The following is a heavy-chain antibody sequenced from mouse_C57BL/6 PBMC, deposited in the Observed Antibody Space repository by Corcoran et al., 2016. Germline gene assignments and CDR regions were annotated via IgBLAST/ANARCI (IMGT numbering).Heavy chain of an antibody. CDR3: ARAGQLMRSLYFDY. J-gene: IGHJ2*01. Sequence: QVQLKQSGAELVRPGASVKLSCKASGYTFTDYYINWVKKRPGQGLEWIARIYPGSGNTYYNEKFKGKATLTAEKSSSTAYMQLSSLTSEDSAVYFCARAGQLMRSLYFDYWGQGTTLTVSS. V-gene: IGHV1-76*01. CDR1: GYTFTDYY. D-gene: IGHD3-2*02. CDR2: IYPGSGNT.